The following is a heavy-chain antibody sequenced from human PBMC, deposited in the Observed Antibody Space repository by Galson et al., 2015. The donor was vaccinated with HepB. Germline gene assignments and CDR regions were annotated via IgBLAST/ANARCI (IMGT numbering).Heavy chain of an antibody. Sequence: SETLSLTCSVSSGSISRGGYYWGWIRQPPGKGLEWIGSMSSGGSTYYNPSLQSRVTISVDTSKSQFSLRLTSVTAADTAVYYCARRRSYDGSGYYPIDYWGQGTLVTVSS. CDR2: MSSGGST. J-gene: IGHJ4*02. V-gene: IGHV4-39*01. CDR3: ARRRSYDGSGYYPIDY. D-gene: IGHD3-22*01. CDR1: SGSISRGGYY.